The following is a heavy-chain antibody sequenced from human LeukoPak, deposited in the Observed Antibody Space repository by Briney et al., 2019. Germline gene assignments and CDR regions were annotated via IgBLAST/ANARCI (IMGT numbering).Heavy chain of an antibody. CDR2: IYYSGST. Sequence: PSETLSLTCTVSGGSISSYYWSWIRQPPGKGLEWIGYIYYSGSTNYNPSLKSRVTISVDTSKNQFSLKLSSVTAADTAVYYCARHESAAGARFDYWGQGTLVTVSS. CDR3: ARHESAAGARFDY. J-gene: IGHJ4*02. CDR1: GGSISSYY. D-gene: IGHD6-13*01. V-gene: IGHV4-59*08.